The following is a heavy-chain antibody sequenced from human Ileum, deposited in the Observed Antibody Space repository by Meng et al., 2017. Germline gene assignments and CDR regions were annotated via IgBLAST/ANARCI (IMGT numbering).Heavy chain of an antibody. CDR1: GTSCTTDYW. Sequence: GRGCVRPPGPMAPTGAVQGTSCTTDYWLSGARPSPEKGLEWIGEIYHSRRTNYNPSLTSRVTMSGDKSKKQISLNLSSVTAADTAVYYCATSGDNSGFYLGYWGPGILVTVSS. CDR2: IYHSRRT. CDR3: ATSGDNSGFYLGY. D-gene: IGHD3-22*01. V-gene: IGHV4-4*03. J-gene: IGHJ4*02.